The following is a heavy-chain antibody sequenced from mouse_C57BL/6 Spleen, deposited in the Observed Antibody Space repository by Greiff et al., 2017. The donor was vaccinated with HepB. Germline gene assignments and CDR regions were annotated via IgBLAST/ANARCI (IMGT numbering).Heavy chain of an antibody. CDR1: GFNITDDY. Sequence: VQLQQSGAELVKPGASVTLSCTASGFNITDDYMHWVKQRTEQGLEWIGSIDPEDGDTKYAPKFQGNTTITTDTSSNTAYLQLSSLTSEDTARYYCGRGGICAMDYWGQGTSVTVSS. CDR2: IDPEDGDT. V-gene: IGHV14-2*01. CDR3: GRGGICAMDY. J-gene: IGHJ4*01.